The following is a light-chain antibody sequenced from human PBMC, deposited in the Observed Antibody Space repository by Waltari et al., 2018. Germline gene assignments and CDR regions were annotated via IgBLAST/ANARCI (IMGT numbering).Light chain of an antibody. CDR3: CSYNDGPYV. Sequence: QSALNQPASLSGSPGQSTTIHRTGTTSDVGTYNLVSCYQQHPGKAPQLMIYDVTKRPSGVSSSFSASRSDNTASLTISGLQTEDEADYYCCSYNDGPYVFGTGTKVTVL. CDR1: TSDVGTYNL. CDR2: DVT. V-gene: IGLV2-23*02. J-gene: IGLJ1*01.